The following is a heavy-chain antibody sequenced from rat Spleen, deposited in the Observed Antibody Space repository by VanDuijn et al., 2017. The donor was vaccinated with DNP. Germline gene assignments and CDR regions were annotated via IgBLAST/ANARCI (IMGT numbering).Heavy chain of an antibody. Sequence: EVLLVETGGGLVQPGRSLKLSCVASGFTFSSYWMYWIRQAPGKGLEWIATINTKGDTTYYPDSVKGRFTISRENAEKTVYLQMNSLRSDDTATYYCSKDRSALFDSWGQGVMVTVSS. CDR3: SKDRSALFDS. V-gene: IGHV5-58*01. CDR1: GFTFSSYW. J-gene: IGHJ2*01. CDR2: INTKGDTT.